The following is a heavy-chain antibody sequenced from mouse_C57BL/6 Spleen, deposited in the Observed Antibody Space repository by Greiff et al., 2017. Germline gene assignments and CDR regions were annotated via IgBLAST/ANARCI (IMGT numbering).Heavy chain of an antibody. CDR2: IDPSDSYT. Sequence: QVQLQQPGAELVMPGASVKLSCKASGYTFTSYWMHWVKQRPGQGLEWIGEIDPSDSYTNYNQKFKGKSTLTVDKSSSTAYMQLSSLTSEDSAVYYCARGGYGRSYVWFAYWGQGTLVTVSA. V-gene: IGHV1-69*01. CDR3: ARGGYGRSYVWFAY. J-gene: IGHJ3*01. CDR1: GYTFTSYW. D-gene: IGHD1-1*01.